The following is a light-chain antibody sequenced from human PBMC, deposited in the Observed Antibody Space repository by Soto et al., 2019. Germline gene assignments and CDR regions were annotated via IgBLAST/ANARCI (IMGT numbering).Light chain of an antibody. CDR1: QTVSSSY. V-gene: IGKV3-20*01. CDR3: QHYGSSPPGYT. Sequence: EIVLTQSPGTLSLSPGERASLSCRASQTVSSSYLGWYQQKPGQAPRLLIYGASSRATGIPDRFSGSGSGPELTLTISRLEPEDFAVYYCQHYGSSPPGYTFGQGTKLEIK. J-gene: IGKJ2*01. CDR2: GAS.